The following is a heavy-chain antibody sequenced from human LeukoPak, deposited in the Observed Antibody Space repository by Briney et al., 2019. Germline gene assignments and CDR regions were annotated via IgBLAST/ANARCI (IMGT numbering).Heavy chain of an antibody. Sequence: GGSLRLSCAASGFTFSSSVMHWVRQAPGKGLEWVAVISYDESNKYYADSVKGRFTISRDKSKNTLYLQMNSLRAEDTAVYYCAKDVSEWLAFDYWGQGTLVTVSS. CDR3: AKDVSEWLAFDY. J-gene: IGHJ4*02. V-gene: IGHV3-30*18. CDR2: ISYDESNK. CDR1: GFTFSSSV. D-gene: IGHD6-19*01.